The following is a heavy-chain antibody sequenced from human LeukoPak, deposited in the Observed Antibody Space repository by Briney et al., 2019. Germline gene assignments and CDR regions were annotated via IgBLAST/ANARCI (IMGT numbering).Heavy chain of an antibody. CDR2: ISSSGSTI. J-gene: IGHJ4*02. CDR3: ARTYSSAHEHYFDY. Sequence: GGSLRLSCAASGFTFSSYEMNWVRQAPGKGLEWVSYISSSGSTIYYADSVKGRFTISRDNAKNSLYLQMNSLRAEDTAVYYCARTYSSAHEHYFDYWGQGTLVTVSS. CDR1: GFTFSSYE. D-gene: IGHD3-22*01. V-gene: IGHV3-48*03.